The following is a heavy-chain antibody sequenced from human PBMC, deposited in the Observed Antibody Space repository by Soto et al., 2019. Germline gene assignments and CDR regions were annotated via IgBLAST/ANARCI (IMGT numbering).Heavy chain of an antibody. D-gene: IGHD3-3*01. CDR2: IWYDGSNK. V-gene: IGHV3-33*01. Sequence: QVQLVESGGGVVQPGRSLRLSCAASGFTFSSYGMHWVRQAPGKGLEWVAVIWYDGSNKYYADSVKGRFTISRDNSKNTLYLQMNSLRAEDTAVYYCARDFWSGHIPRGWFDPWGQGTLVTVSS. CDR3: ARDFWSGHIPRGWFDP. CDR1: GFTFSSYG. J-gene: IGHJ5*02.